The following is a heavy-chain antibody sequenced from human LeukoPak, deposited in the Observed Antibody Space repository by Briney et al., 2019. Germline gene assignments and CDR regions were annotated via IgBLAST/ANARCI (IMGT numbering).Heavy chain of an antibody. CDR2: IRKRPNSYTT. J-gene: IGHJ4*02. D-gene: IGHD6-19*01. V-gene: IGHV3-72*01. CDR3: ARVSTTVAGSDYLHY. CDR1: GFTFSDHF. Sequence: PGGSLRLSCAASGFTFSDHFMDWVREAPGKGLEWVGRIRKRPNSYTTEYAASVQGRFAISRDDSKNSLYLQMNSLKTEDTAVYYCARVSTTVAGSDYLHYWGQGTQVTISS.